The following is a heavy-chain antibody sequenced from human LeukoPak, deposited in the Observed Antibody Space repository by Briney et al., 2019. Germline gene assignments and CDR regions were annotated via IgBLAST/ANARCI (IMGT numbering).Heavy chain of an antibody. CDR1: GFTVSSNY. CDR2: IYSGGST. V-gene: IGHV3-53*01. Sequence: GGSLRLSCAASGFTVSSNYMSWVRQAPGKGLEWVSVIYSGGSTYYADSVKGRFTISRDNSKNTLYLQMNSLRAEDTAVYYCARDNRFGSGSYDYWGQGTQVTVSS. CDR3: ARDNRFGSGSYDY. J-gene: IGHJ4*02. D-gene: IGHD3-10*01.